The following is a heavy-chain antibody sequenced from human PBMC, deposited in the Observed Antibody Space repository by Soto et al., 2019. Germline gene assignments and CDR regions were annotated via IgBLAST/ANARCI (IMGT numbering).Heavy chain of an antibody. CDR3: ARAGDCTNGVCIRNEEWFEP. CDR2: INPSGGST. Sequence: ASVKVSCKASGYTFTSYYMHWVRQAAGQGLEWMGIINPSGGSTSYAQKFQGRVTMTRDTSTSTVYMELSSLRSEDTAVYYCARAGDCTNGVCIRNEEWFEPWGQGPLVTVS. J-gene: IGHJ5*02. CDR1: GYTFTSYY. D-gene: IGHD2-8*01. V-gene: IGHV1-46*01.